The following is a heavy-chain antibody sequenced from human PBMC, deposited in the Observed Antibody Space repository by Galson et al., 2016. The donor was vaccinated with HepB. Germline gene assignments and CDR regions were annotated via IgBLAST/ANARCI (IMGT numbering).Heavy chain of an antibody. V-gene: IGHV3-23*01. CDR3: AKRTSHDYGALPDY. D-gene: IGHD4-17*01. Sequence: SLRLSCAASGLTFSSYGMTWVRQAPGKGLEWVSSISGSGGSTYYADSVKGRFTISRDNSKNTLFLQMNSLRVEDTAMYYCAKRTSHDYGALPDYCGQGTLVTVAS. CDR2: ISGSGGST. CDR1: GLTFSSYG. J-gene: IGHJ4*02.